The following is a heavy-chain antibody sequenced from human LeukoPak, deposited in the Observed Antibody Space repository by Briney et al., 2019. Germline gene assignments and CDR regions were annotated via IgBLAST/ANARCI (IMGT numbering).Heavy chain of an antibody. Sequence: PGGSLRLSCAASGFTFSTYWMHSVRQAPGKGLVWVSRIDHDGINTYYADSVKGRFTISRDNAKNTLYLRMNSLRAEDTALYYCAKELVEMATINAFDIWGQGTMVTVSS. J-gene: IGHJ3*02. D-gene: IGHD5-24*01. CDR2: IDHDGINT. V-gene: IGHV3-74*01. CDR1: GFTFSTYW. CDR3: AKELVEMATINAFDI.